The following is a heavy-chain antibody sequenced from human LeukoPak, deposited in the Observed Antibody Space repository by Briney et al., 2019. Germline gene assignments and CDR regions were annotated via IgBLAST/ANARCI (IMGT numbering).Heavy chain of an antibody. Sequence: GSLRLSCAASGFTFSSYGMHWVRQAPGKGLEWVAVIWYDGSNKYYADSVKGRFPISRDNSKNTLYLQMNSLRAEDTAVYYCARDFVAVAGAGYWGQGTLVTVSS. CDR1: GFTFSSYG. CDR2: IWYDGSNK. J-gene: IGHJ4*02. CDR3: ARDFVAVAGAGY. V-gene: IGHV3-33*01. D-gene: IGHD6-19*01.